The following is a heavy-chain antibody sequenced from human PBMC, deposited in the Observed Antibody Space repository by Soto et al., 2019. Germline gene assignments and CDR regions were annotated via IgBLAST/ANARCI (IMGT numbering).Heavy chain of an antibody. J-gene: IGHJ4*02. CDR2: MNPNSGNT. CDR1: GYTFTSYD. D-gene: IGHD2-8*01. Sequence: ASVKVSCKASGYTFTSYDINWVRQATGQGLEWMGWMNPNSGNTGYAQKFQGRFTISRDDSKSIAYLQMNSLKTEDTAVYYCTAGKLYPSLDFDYWGQGTLVTVSS. V-gene: IGHV1-8*01. CDR3: TAGKLYPSLDFDY.